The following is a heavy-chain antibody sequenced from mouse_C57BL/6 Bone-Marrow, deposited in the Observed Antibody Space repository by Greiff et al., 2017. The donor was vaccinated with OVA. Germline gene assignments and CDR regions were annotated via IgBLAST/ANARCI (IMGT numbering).Heavy chain of an antibody. CDR3: VSYGYDDWYFDV. CDR1: GYTFTSYW. Sequence: QVQLQQSGAELVKPGASVKLSCKASGYTFTSYWMHWVKQRHGQGLEWIGMIHPNSGSTNYNEKFKSKATLTVDKSSSTAYMQLSSLTSEDSAVYFCVSYGYDDWYFDVWGTGTTVTVSS. V-gene: IGHV1-64*01. J-gene: IGHJ1*03. CDR2: IHPNSGST. D-gene: IGHD2-2*01.